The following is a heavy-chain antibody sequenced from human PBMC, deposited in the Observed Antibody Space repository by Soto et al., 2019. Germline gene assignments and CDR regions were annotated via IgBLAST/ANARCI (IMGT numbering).Heavy chain of an antibody. CDR3: AKDPLQQRKEIGVVPAAILLAYGMDV. V-gene: IGHV3-30*18. J-gene: IGHJ6*02. CDR2: ISYDGSNK. Sequence: QVQLVESGGGVVQPGRSLRLSCAASGFTFSSYGMHWVRQAPGKGLEWVAVISYDGSNKYYADSVKGRFTISRDNSKNTLYLPMNSLRAEDTAVYYCAKDPLQQRKEIGVVPAAILLAYGMDVWGQGTTVTVSS. CDR1: GFTFSSYG. D-gene: IGHD2-2*01.